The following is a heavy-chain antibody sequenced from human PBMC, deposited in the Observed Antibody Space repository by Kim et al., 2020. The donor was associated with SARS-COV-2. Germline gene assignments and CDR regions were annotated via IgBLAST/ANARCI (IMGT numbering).Heavy chain of an antibody. CDR1: GFTFSSYS. V-gene: IGHV3-48*02. Sequence: GGSLRLSCAASGFTFSSYSMNWVRQAPGKGLEWVSYISSSSSTIYYADSVKGRFTISRDNAKNSLYLQMNSLRDEDTAVYYCARDRIDSSGYYYPVWGGPNYYYYYGMDVWGQGTTVTVSS. D-gene: IGHD3-22*01. CDR2: ISSSSSTI. CDR3: ARDRIDSSGYYYPVWGGPNYYYYYGMDV. J-gene: IGHJ6*02.